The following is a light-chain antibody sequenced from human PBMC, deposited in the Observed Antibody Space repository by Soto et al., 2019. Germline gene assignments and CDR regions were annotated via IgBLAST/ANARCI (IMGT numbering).Light chain of an antibody. CDR1: QSVLDNSDNRNY. Sequence: DFMMTQSPDSLAVSLGERATIKCKSSQSVLDNSDNRNYLAWDQQKPGQTPKLLLYWASTREFGVPDRFSGSGSGTDFTLTISELQAEDAAVYYCPQYYSPLRTFGQGTKVEIK. J-gene: IGKJ1*01. V-gene: IGKV4-1*01. CDR2: WAS. CDR3: PQYYSPLRT.